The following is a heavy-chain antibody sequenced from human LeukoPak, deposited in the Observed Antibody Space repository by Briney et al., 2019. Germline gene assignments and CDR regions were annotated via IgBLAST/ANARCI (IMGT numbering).Heavy chain of an antibody. CDR3: ARVGCSSTSCYRMPSGGFDP. V-gene: IGHV4-39*01. J-gene: IGHJ5*02. D-gene: IGHD2-2*02. CDR2: IYYSGST. Sequence: PSETLSLTCTVSGGSISSSSYYWGWIRQPPGKGLEWIGSIYYSGSTYYNPSLKSRVTISVDTSKNQFSLKLSSVTAADTAVYYCARVGCSSTSCYRMPSGGFDPWGQGTLVTVSS. CDR1: GGSISSSSYY.